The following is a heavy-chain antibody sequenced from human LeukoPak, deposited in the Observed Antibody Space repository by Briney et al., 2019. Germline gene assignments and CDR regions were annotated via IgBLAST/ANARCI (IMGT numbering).Heavy chain of an antibody. CDR2: ISSSSSTI. Sequence: PGGSLRLSCAASGFTFSSYSMNWVRQAPGKGLEWVSYISSSSSTIYYADSVKGRFTISRDNAKNSLYLQMNSLRAEDTAVYYCARDSLRYSSSWYGYWGQGTLVTVSS. V-gene: IGHV3-48*01. CDR3: ARDSLRYSSSWYGY. D-gene: IGHD6-13*01. J-gene: IGHJ4*02. CDR1: GFTFSSYS.